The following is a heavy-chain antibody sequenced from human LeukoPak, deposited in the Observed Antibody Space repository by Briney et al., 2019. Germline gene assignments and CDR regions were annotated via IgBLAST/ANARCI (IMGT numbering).Heavy chain of an antibody. J-gene: IGHJ3*02. CDR1: GGSISSSNW. CDR3: ARAGVTMISDAFDI. CDR2: IYHSGST. D-gene: IGHD2-8*01. Sequence: SETLSLTCAVSGGSISSSNWWSWVRQPPGKGLEWIGEIYHSGSTNYNPSLKSRVTISVDKSKNQFSLKLSSVTAADTAVYYCARAGVTMISDAFDIWGQGTMVTVSS. V-gene: IGHV4-4*02.